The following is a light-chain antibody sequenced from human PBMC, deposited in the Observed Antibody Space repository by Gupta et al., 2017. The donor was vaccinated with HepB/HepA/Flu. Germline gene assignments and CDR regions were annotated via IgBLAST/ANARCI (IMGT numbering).Light chain of an antibody. CDR1: QSLSGSL. J-gene: IGKJ1*01. V-gene: IGKV3-20*01. Sequence: EIELTQSPGTLSLSPGERATLSCRASQSLSGSLLAWYQQKPGQAPRLLIYGASSRANGIPDRFTGSGSGTDFTLTINRLEPEDFAVYFCHQYGASPRTFGQGTKVEIK. CDR2: GAS. CDR3: HQYGASPRT.